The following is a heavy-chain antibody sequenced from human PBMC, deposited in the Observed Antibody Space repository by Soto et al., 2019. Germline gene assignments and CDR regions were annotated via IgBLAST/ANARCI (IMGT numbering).Heavy chain of an antibody. Sequence: GGSLRLSCAASGFTFSSYSMNWVRQAPGKGLEWVSSISSSSSYIYYADSVKGRFTISRDNAKNSLYLQMNSLRAEDTAVYYCARAAPVAGFKTQYSYYYGMDVWGQGTTVTGS. D-gene: IGHD6-19*01. CDR2: ISSSSSYI. V-gene: IGHV3-21*01. CDR3: ARAAPVAGFKTQYSYYYGMDV. CDR1: GFTFSSYS. J-gene: IGHJ6*02.